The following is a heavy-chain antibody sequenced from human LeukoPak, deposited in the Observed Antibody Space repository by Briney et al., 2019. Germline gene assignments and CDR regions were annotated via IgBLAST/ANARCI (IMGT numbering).Heavy chain of an antibody. V-gene: IGHV1-2*06. CDR2: INVNSGGT. Sequence: ASVKVSCKASGYTFTDYYMHWVRQAPGQGLEWMGRINVNSGGTNYAQKFQGRVTMTRDTSISTAYMELSRLRSDDAAVYYCASGVVITTPVYWGQGTLVTVSS. J-gene: IGHJ4*02. D-gene: IGHD3-3*01. CDR1: GYTFTDYY. CDR3: ASGVVITTPVY.